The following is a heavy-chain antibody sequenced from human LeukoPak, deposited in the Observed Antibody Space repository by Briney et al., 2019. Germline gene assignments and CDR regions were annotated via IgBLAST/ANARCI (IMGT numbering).Heavy chain of an antibody. V-gene: IGHV3-23*01. Sequence: GGSLRLSCAASGFTFSSYAMSWVRQAPGKGLEWVSAISGSGGSTYYADSVKGRFTISRDNSKNTLYLQMNSLRAEDTAVYYCAKVGGTYYGSGSRRRGFDYWGQGTLVTVSS. CDR2: ISGSGGST. CDR3: AKVGGTYYGSGSRRRGFDY. D-gene: IGHD3-10*01. J-gene: IGHJ4*02. CDR1: GFTFSSYA.